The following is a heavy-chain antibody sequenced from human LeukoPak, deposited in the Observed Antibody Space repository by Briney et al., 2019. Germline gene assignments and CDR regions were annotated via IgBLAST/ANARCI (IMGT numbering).Heavy chain of an antibody. V-gene: IGHV3-30*02. D-gene: IGHD4-11*01. Sequence: GGSLRLSCAASGFTFSSYGMHWFRQAPGKGLEWVAFIRYDGSNKYYADSVKGRFTISRDNSKNTLYLQMNSLRAEDTAVYYCAKDPLQYYYYYYYMDVWGKGTTVTVSS. CDR1: GFTFSSYG. CDR3: AKDPLQYYYYYYYMDV. CDR2: IRYDGSNK. J-gene: IGHJ6*03.